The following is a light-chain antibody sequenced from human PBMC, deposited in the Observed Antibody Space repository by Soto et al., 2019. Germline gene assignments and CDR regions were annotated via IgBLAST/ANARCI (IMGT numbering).Light chain of an antibody. CDR2: EVS. CDR3: TSYTSSNTVVV. V-gene: IGLV2-14*01. CDR1: SSDVGYYDY. J-gene: IGLJ2*01. Sequence: QSALTQPASVSGSPGQSITISCTGTSSDVGYYDYVSWYQQHPGKAPKVLIYEVSNRPSGVSNRFSGSKSGNTASLTISGLQAEDEADYYCTSYTSSNTVVVFGGGTKVTVL.